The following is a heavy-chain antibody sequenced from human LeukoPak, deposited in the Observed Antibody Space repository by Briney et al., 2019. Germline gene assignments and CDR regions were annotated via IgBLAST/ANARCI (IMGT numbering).Heavy chain of an antibody. J-gene: IGHJ3*02. CDR3: AKMCRPGPGWFGLRDDAFAI. CDR2: ISGSGGST. D-gene: IGHD3-10*01. V-gene: IGHV3-23*01. Sequence: GGSLRLSCAASGLTFSSYAMSWVRQAPGKGLEWVSAISGSGGSTYYADSVRGRFTISRDNSRNTLYLQMNSLRAGDTAVYYCAKMCRPGPGWFGLRDDAFAIWGERTMVTVSS. CDR1: GLTFSSYA.